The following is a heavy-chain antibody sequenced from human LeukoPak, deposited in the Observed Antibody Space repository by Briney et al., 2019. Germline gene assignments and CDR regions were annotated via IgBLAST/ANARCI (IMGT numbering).Heavy chain of an antibody. Sequence: QPGGSLRLSCAASGFTFSSYAMSWVRQAPGKGLEWVSSFSGSDGSTYYADSVKGRFTMSRDNSKSTLYLQMNSLRVEDTAVYYCTAARREDYYYYGMDVWGLGTTVTVSS. CDR3: TAARREDYYYYGMDV. V-gene: IGHV3-23*01. CDR2: FSGSDGST. D-gene: IGHD6-13*01. J-gene: IGHJ6*02. CDR1: GFTFSSYA.